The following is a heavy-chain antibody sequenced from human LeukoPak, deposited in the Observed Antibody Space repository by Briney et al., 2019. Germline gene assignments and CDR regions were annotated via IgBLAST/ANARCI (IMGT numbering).Heavy chain of an antibody. J-gene: IGHJ4*02. V-gene: IGHV3-11*01. CDR1: GFTFSGYY. D-gene: IGHD6-13*01. CDR2: ISRSGSTI. Sequence: GGSLRLSCAASGFTFSGYYMSWIRQAPGKGLEGVSYISRSGSTIYYADFVKGRFTISRDNAKNSLYLQMNSLRGEDTAVYYCARENLLSSIAAAGTDYWGQGTLVTVSS. CDR3: ARENLLSSIAAAGTDY.